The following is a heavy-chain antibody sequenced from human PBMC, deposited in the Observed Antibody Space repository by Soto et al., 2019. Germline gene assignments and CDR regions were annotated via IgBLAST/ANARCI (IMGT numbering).Heavy chain of an antibody. J-gene: IGHJ6*03. CDR3: ARGLRYSPDYYYMDV. V-gene: IGHV3-7*04. Sequence: QPGGSLRLSCAASGFTFSSYWMSWVRQAPGKGLEWVANIKQDGSEKYYVDSVKGRFTISRDNAKNSLYLQMNSLRAEDTAVYYCARGLRYSPDYYYMDVWGKGTTVTVSS. CDR2: IKQDGSEK. D-gene: IGHD3-9*01. CDR1: GFTFSSYW.